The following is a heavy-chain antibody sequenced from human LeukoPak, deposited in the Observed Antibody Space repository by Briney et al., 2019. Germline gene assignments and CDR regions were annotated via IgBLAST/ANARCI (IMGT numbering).Heavy chain of an antibody. J-gene: IGHJ4*02. CDR3: ARVTGYMIEDYFDN. D-gene: IGHD3-22*01. CDR1: GGSFSGYY. CDR2: INHSGST. V-gene: IGHV4-34*01. Sequence: SETLSLTCAVYGGSFSGYYWSWIRQPPGKGLEWIGEINHSGSTNYNPSLKSRVTISVDTSKNQFSLKLSSVTAADTAVYYCARVTGYMIEDYFDNWGQGTLVTVSS.